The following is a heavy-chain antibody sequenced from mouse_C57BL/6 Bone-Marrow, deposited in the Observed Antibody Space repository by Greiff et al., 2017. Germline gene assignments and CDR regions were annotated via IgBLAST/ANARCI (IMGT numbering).Heavy chain of an antibody. CDR3: ARENWDFAY. CDR2: ISDGGSYT. Sequence: EVKLVESGGGLVKPGGSLKLSCAASGFTFSSYAMSWVRQTPEKRPEWVATISDGGSYTYYPDNVKGRFTISRDNAKNNLYLQMSHLKSEDTAMYYCARENWDFAYWGQGTLVTVSA. CDR1: GFTFSSYA. D-gene: IGHD4-1*01. V-gene: IGHV5-4*01. J-gene: IGHJ3*01.